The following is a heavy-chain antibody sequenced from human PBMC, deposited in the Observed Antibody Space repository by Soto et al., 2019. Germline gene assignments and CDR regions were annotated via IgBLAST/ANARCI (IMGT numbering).Heavy chain of an antibody. D-gene: IGHD5-18*01. CDR1: GGTFSSYA. CDR2: IIPIFGTA. Sequence: QVQLVQSGAEVKKPGSSLKVSCKASGGTFSSYAISWVRQAPGQGLEWMGGIIPIFGTANYAQKFQGRVTITADESTSTAYMELSSLRSEDTAVYYCARDPHFWDTAMAPLDYWGQGTLVTVSS. CDR3: ARDPHFWDTAMAPLDY. V-gene: IGHV1-69*01. J-gene: IGHJ4*02.